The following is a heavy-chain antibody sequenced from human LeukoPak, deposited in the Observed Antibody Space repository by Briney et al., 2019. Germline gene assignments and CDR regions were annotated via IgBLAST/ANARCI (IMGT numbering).Heavy chain of an antibody. V-gene: IGHV4-34*01. CDR2: IYYSGST. CDR1: GGSFSGYY. J-gene: IGHJ4*02. CDR3: ARLPQFDY. Sequence: SETLCLTCAVYGGSFSGYYWSWIRQPPGKGLEWIGSIYYSGSTYYNPSLKSRVTISVDTSKNQFSLKLSSVTAADTAVYYCARLPQFDYWGQGTLVTVSS.